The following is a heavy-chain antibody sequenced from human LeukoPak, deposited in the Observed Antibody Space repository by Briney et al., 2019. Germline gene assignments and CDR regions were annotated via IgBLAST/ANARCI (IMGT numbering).Heavy chain of an antibody. CDR3: ARDLKTGSNWFDP. V-gene: IGHV3-21*01. CDR2: ISSSSSYI. J-gene: IGHJ5*02. CDR1: GFTFSSYS. Sequence: GGSLRLSCAASGFTFSSYSMNWVRQAPGKGLEWVSSISSSSSYIYYADSAKGRFTISRDNAKNSLYLQMNSLRAEDTAVYYCARDLKTGSNWFDPWGQGTLVTVSS.